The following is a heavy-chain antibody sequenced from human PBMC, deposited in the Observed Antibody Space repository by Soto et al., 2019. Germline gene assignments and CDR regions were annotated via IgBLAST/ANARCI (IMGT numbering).Heavy chain of an antibody. J-gene: IGHJ4*02. V-gene: IGHV3-30*18. CDR1: GFTFSSYG. CDR2: ISYDGSNK. Sequence: GGSLRLSCAASGFTFSSYGMHWVRQAPGKGLEWVAVISYDGSNKYCADSVKGRFTISRDNSKNTLYLQMNSLRAEDTAVYYCAKAAAGGWYQPFGYWGQGTLVTVSS. D-gene: IGHD6-19*01. CDR3: AKAAAGGWYQPFGY.